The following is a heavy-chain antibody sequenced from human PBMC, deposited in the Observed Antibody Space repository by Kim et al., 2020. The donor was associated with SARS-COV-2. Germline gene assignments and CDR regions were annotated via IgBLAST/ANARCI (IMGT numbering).Heavy chain of an antibody. CDR3: AKGWIQLWSPFDY. D-gene: IGHD5-18*01. CDR2: IWYDGSNK. Sequence: GGSLRLSCAASGFTFSSYGMHWVRQAPGKGLEWVAAIWYDGSNKYYADSVKGRFTISRDNSKNTLYLQMNSLRAEDTAVYYCAKGWIQLWSPFDYWGQ. CDR1: GFTFSSYG. V-gene: IGHV3-33*06. J-gene: IGHJ4*02.